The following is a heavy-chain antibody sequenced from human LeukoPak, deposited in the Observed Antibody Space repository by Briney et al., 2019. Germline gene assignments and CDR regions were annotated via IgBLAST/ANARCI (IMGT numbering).Heavy chain of an antibody. CDR2: INPNSGGT. CDR3: AREDSPTWGAPDAFDI. Sequence: GASVKVSCKASGYTFTGYYMHWVRQAPGQGLEWMGWINPNSGGTNYAQKFQGRVTMTRDTSISTAYMELSRLRSDDTAVYYCAREDSPTWGAPDAFDIWGQGTMVTVSS. CDR1: GYTFTGYY. J-gene: IGHJ3*02. V-gene: IGHV1-2*02. D-gene: IGHD1-26*01.